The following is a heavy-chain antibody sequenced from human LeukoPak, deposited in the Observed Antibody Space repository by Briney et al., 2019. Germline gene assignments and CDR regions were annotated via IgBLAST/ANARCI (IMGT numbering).Heavy chain of an antibody. CDR2: ITGSGGST. Sequence: AGGSLRLFCAASGLTFSNYGLSWVRQAPGKGLEWVSGITGSGGSTYYADSVKGRFTIPRDNSKNTLYLQRNSLRAEDTAIYYCARDERLLSFLKWGQGTLVTVSS. CDR1: GLTFSNYG. CDR3: ARDERLLSFLK. D-gene: IGHD3-3*01. J-gene: IGHJ4*02. V-gene: IGHV3-23*01.